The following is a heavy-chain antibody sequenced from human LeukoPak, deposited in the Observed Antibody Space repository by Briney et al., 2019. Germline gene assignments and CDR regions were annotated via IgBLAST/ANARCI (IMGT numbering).Heavy chain of an antibody. CDR2: IYYSGST. D-gene: IGHD6-19*01. V-gene: IGHV4-59*08. CDR3: ARQRKSPIGAVDAFDI. Sequence: SETLSLTCTVSGGSISSYYWSWIRQPPGKGLECIGYIYYSGSTNYNPSLKSRVTITVDTSKNQFSLKLSSVTAADTAVYYCARQRKSPIGAVDAFDIWGQGTMVTVSS. J-gene: IGHJ3*02. CDR1: GGSISSYY.